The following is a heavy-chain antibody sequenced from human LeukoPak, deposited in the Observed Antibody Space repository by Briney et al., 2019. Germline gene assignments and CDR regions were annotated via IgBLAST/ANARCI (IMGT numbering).Heavy chain of an antibody. CDR3: ARVGVVRGVKTDP. Sequence: ASVKVSCKASGYTFTGYYMHWVRQAPGQGLEWMGRINPNSGGTNYAQKFQGRVTMTTDTSTSTAYMELRSLRSDDTAVYYCARVGVVRGVKTDPWGQGTLVTVSS. J-gene: IGHJ5*02. D-gene: IGHD3-10*01. CDR2: INPNSGGT. CDR1: GYTFTGYY. V-gene: IGHV1-2*06.